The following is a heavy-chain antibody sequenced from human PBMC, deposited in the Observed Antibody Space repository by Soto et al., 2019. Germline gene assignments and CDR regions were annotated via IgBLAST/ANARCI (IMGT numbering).Heavy chain of an antibody. J-gene: IGHJ6*02. CDR2: ISAYNGNT. CDR1: CYTFTSYG. Sequence: GASVKVSCKASCYTFTSYGISWVRQAPGQGLEWMGWISAYNGNTNYAQKLQGRVTMTTDTSTSTAYMELRSLRSDDTAVYYCARGEGYCSSTSCYYYYYGMDVWGQGTTVTVSS. CDR3: ARGEGYCSSTSCYYYYYGMDV. D-gene: IGHD2-2*01. V-gene: IGHV1-18*01.